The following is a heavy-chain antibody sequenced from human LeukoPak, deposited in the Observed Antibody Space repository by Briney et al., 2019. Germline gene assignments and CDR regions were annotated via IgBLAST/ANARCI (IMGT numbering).Heavy chain of an antibody. CDR2: ISSDGSNK. Sequence: GGSLRLSCAASRFTFSTYGMHWVRQAPGKGLEWVAVISSDGSNKYYADSVKGRFTISRDNSKNTLFLQMNSLRTEDTAVYYCAKSVGCSGGSCYANDYWGRGTLVTVSS. CDR3: AKSVGCSGGSCYANDY. V-gene: IGHV3-30*18. D-gene: IGHD2-15*01. CDR1: RFTFSTYG. J-gene: IGHJ4*02.